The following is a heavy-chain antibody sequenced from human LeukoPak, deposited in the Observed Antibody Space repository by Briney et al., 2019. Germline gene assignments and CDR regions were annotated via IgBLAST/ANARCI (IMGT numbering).Heavy chain of an antibody. CDR3: ARSVEGYCSGGSCYSYYYYMDV. CDR1: GFTFSSYS. D-gene: IGHD2-15*01. J-gene: IGHJ6*03. V-gene: IGHV3-21*04. CDR2: ISTSSSYI. Sequence: PGGSLRLSCAASGFTFSSYSMNWVRQAPGKGLEWVSSISTSSSYIYYADSVKGRFTISRDNAKNSLYLQMNSLRAEDTAVYYCARSVEGYCSGGSCYSYYYYMDVWGKGTTVTVSS.